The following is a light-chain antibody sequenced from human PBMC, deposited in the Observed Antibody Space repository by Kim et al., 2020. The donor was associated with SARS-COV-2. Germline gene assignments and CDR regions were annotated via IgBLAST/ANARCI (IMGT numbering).Light chain of an antibody. CDR2: YDD. CDR1: SSNIGNNA. V-gene: IGLV1-36*01. CDR3: AAWDDSLIGPWV. J-gene: IGLJ3*02. Sequence: QSVLTQPPSVSEAPRQRVTISCSGSSSNIGNNAVNWNQQLPGKAPKLLIYYDDLLPSGVSDRFSGCKSGTSASLAISGLQSEDEADYYCAAWDDSLIGPWVFGGGTKLTVL.